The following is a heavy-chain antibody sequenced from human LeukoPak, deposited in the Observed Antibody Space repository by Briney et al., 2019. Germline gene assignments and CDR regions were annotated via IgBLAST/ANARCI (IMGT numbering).Heavy chain of an antibody. J-gene: IGHJ5*02. D-gene: IGHD5-18*01. CDR3: ARRIQLWPNWFDP. CDR1: GGSFSGYY. Sequence: PSETLSLTCAVYGGSFSGYYWSWVRQPPGKGLEGIGEINHSGSTNYNPSLTSRGTISVDTSKNQFSLKLSSVTAADTAVYYCARRIQLWPNWFDPWGQGTLVTVSS. CDR2: INHSGST. V-gene: IGHV4-34*01.